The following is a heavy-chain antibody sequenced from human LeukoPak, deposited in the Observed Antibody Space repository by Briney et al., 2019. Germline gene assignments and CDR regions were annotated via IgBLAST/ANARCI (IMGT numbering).Heavy chain of an antibody. Sequence: PGGSLRPSCAASGFTFSSYEMNWVRQAPGKGLEWVSYISSSGRTKYYADSVKGRFTISRDNAKNSLYLQMNSLRAEDTAVYYCARGKWEPLDYWGQGTLVTVSS. CDR2: ISSSGRTK. CDR1: GFTFSSYE. CDR3: ARGKWEPLDY. D-gene: IGHD1-26*01. V-gene: IGHV3-48*03. J-gene: IGHJ4*02.